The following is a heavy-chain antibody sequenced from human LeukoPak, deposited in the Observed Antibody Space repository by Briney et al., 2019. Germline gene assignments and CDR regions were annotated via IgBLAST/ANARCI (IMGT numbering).Heavy chain of an antibody. Sequence: GGSLRLSRAASGFTFSSYAMSWVRQAPGKGLEWVSAISGSGGSTYYADSVKGRFTISRDNSKNTLYLQMNSLRAEDTAVYYCAKEDLIVVVVAATRGAFDIWGQGTMVTVSS. V-gene: IGHV3-23*01. CDR2: ISGSGGST. CDR1: GFTFSSYA. J-gene: IGHJ3*02. D-gene: IGHD2-15*01. CDR3: AKEDLIVVVVAATRGAFDI.